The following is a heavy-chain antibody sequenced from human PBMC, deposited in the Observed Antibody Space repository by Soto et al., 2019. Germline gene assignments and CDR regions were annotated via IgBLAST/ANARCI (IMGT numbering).Heavy chain of an antibody. CDR2: ISSSSSYI. CDR3: ARMRWGGVVVAATRYCMDV. V-gene: IGHV3-21*01. CDR1: GFTFSSYS. D-gene: IGHD2-15*01. J-gene: IGHJ6*02. Sequence: EVQLVESGGGLVKPGGSLRLSCAASGFTFSSYSMNWVRQAPGKGLEWVSSISSSSSYIYYADSVKGRFTISRDNAKNSLYLQMNSLRAEDTAVYYCARMRWGGVVVAATRYCMDVWGQGTTVTVSS.